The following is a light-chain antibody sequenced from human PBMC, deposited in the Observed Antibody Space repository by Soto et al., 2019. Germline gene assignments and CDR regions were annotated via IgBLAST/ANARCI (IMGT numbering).Light chain of an antibody. CDR3: QQYGSSPRT. CDR2: GAS. J-gene: IGKJ1*01. Sequence: EIVLTQSPGTLSLSPRERATLSCRASQSISSNYLAWYQHEPGQAPRLLIYGASSRATGVPDRFSGSGTGTDFTLAISSLEPGDFAVYYYQQYGSSPRTFGQGTKVEVK. V-gene: IGKV3-20*01. CDR1: QSISSNY.